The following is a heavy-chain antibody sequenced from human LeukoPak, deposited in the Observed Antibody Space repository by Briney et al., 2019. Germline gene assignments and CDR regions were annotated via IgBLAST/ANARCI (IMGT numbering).Heavy chain of an antibody. CDR3: AREVGSCGYDY. CDR1: GYTFTGYY. Sequence: ASVTVSCKASGYTFTGYYMNWVRQAPGKGLEWMGWINPNSGGTNYAQKFQGRVTMPRDTSISTAYMELSRLRSDDTAVYYCAREVGSCGYDYWGQGTLVTVSS. D-gene: IGHD5-12*01. J-gene: IGHJ4*02. CDR2: INPNSGGT. V-gene: IGHV1-2*02.